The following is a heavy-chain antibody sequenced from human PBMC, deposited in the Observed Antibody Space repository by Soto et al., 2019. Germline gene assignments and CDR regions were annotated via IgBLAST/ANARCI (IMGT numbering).Heavy chain of an antibody. CDR3: ARVAWRLSGMDV. Sequence: EVQLVESGGGLVQPGGSLRVSCAASGFTFSSYSINWVRQAPGKGLEWVSYISGSSTIYYADSMKGRFTISRDNAKNSLYLQMNSLRDEDTAVYYCARVAWRLSGMDVWRQGTRVPVS. CDR2: ISGSSTI. J-gene: IGHJ6*02. D-gene: IGHD3-3*01. V-gene: IGHV3-48*02. CDR1: GFTFSSYS.